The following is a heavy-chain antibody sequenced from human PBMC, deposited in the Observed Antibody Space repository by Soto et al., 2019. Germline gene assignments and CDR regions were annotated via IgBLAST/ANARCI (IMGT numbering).Heavy chain of an antibody. J-gene: IGHJ5*02. V-gene: IGHV4-34*01. CDR1: GGSFSGYY. CDR3: ARGQITIFGVAST. CDR2: INHSGST. D-gene: IGHD3-3*01. Sequence: SATLSLTCAVYGGSFSGYYWSWIRQPPGKGLEWIGEINHSGSTNYNPSLKSRVTISVDTSKNQFSLKLSSVTAADTAVYYCARGQITIFGVASTWGQGTLVTVSS.